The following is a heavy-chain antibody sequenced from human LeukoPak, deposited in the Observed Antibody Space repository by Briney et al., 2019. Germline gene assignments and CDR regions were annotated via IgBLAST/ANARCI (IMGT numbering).Heavy chain of an antibody. CDR3: ARRDSSSSAEFDY. Sequence: GGSLRLSCAASGFTFSSYSMNWVRQAPGKGLEWVSSISSSSSYIYYADSVKGRFTISRDNAKNSLYLQMNSPRAEDTAVYYCARRDSSSSAEFDYWGQGTLVTVSS. J-gene: IGHJ4*02. D-gene: IGHD6-6*01. CDR1: GFTFSSYS. CDR2: ISSSSSYI. V-gene: IGHV3-21*01.